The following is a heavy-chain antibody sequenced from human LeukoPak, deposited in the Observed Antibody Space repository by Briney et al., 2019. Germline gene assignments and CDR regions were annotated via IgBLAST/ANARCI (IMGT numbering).Heavy chain of an antibody. CDR2: FYSDGRT. Sequence: PGGSLRLSCAASGFSFSNFRMHWVRQAPGKGLEWVSIFYSDGRTSYADSVKGRFTISRHNSKNTVFLQMDSLRPEDTAVYYCVGDTGYGEYFWGQGTLVTVSS. D-gene: IGHD4-17*01. V-gene: IGHV3-53*04. CDR1: GFSFSNFR. J-gene: IGHJ4*02. CDR3: VGDTGYGEYF.